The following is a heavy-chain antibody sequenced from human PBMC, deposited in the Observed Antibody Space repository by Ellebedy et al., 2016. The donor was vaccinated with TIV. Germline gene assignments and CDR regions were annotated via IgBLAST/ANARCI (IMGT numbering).Heavy chain of an antibody. CDR1: GFTFSTHS. J-gene: IGHJ4*02. Sequence: GESLKISXAASGFTFSTHSMNWVRQAPGKGLEWVSYISTTGRTMFHADSVKGRFTIARDKAENSLYLQMNSLRAEDTAVYYCARGGSGVAGVFVFDYWGQGTLVTVSS. D-gene: IGHD6-19*01. V-gene: IGHV3-48*01. CDR2: ISTTGRTM. CDR3: ARGGSGVAGVFVFDY.